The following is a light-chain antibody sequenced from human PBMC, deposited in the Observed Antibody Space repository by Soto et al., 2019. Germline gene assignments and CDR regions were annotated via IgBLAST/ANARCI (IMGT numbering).Light chain of an antibody. J-gene: IGLJ3*02. CDR1: NSNIGAGYD. Sequence: QPVLTQPPSVSGAPGQRVTISCTGYNSNIGAGYDVHWYQQLPGTAPKLLIYGNSNRPSGVPDRFSASKSGTSASLAITGLQAEDEADYYCQSYESSLSGWVFGGGTKVTVL. V-gene: IGLV1-40*01. CDR2: GNS. CDR3: QSYESSLSGWV.